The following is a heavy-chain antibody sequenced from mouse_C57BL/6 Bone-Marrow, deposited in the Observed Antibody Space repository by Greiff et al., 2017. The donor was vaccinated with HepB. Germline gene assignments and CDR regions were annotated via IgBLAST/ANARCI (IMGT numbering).Heavy chain of an antibody. CDR2: IYPGNSDT. Sequence: EVQLQESGTVLARPGASVKMSCKTSGYTFTSYWMHWVKQRPGQGLEWIGAIYPGNSDTSYNQKFKGKAKLTAVTSASTAYMELSSLPNEDSAVYYCTRRDYGRSYWDFDVWGTGTTVTVSS. J-gene: IGHJ1*03. CDR1: GYTFTSYW. V-gene: IGHV1-5*01. D-gene: IGHD1-1*01. CDR3: TRRDYGRSYWDFDV.